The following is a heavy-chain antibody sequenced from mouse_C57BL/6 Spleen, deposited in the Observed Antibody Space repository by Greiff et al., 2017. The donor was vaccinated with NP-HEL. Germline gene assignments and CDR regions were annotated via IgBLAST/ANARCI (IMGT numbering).Heavy chain of an antibody. V-gene: IGHV7-3*01. Sequence: EVMLVESGGGLVQPGGSLSLSCAASGFTFTDYYMSWVRQPPGKALEWLGFIRNKANGYTTEYSASVKGRFTISRDNSQSILYLQMNALRAEDSATYYCARYEYGSSLDYWGQGTTLTVSS. D-gene: IGHD1-1*01. CDR2: IRNKANGYTT. J-gene: IGHJ2*01. CDR1: GFTFTDYY. CDR3: ARYEYGSSLDY.